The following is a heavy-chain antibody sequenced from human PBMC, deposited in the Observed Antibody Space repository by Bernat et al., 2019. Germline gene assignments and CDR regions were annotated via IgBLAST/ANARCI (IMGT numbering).Heavy chain of an antibody. CDR2: ISYDGSNK. V-gene: IGHV3-30-3*01. Sequence: QVQLVESGGGVVQPGRSLRLSCAASGFTFSSYAMHWVRQAPGKGLEWVAVISYDGSNKYYADSVKGRFTISRDNSKNTLYLQMNSLRAEDTALYYCARGGSYGDFDAYYFDYWGQGTLVTVSS. CDR1: GFTFSSYA. CDR3: ARGGSYGDFDAYYFDY. D-gene: IGHD4-17*01. J-gene: IGHJ4*02.